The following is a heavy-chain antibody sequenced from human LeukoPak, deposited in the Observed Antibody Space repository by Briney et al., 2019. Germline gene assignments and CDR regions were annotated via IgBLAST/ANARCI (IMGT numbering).Heavy chain of an antibody. D-gene: IGHD3-9*01. CDR2: MNPNSGNS. Sequence: ASGKLCCSAAGYTFTCYNINWMRQATGQGVGWRGGMNPNSGNSVHAQKFQGRVTMTRNSAISTAYMELRSLRSEGTGEGCCARGVNWLNKIGSCYNYMDVWGKGTTVTISS. J-gene: IGHJ6*03. CDR3: ARGVNWLNKIGSCYNYMDV. CDR1: GYTFTCYN. V-gene: IGHV1-8*01.